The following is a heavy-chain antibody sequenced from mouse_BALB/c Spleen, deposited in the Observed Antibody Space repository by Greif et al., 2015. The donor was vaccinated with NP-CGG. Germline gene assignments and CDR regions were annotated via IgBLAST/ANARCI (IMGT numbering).Heavy chain of an antibody. CDR3: ARGGYGDYDPFDY. CDR2: IDPSDSET. Sequence: VKLMESGAELVRPGASVKLPCKASGYTFTSYWMNWVKQRPGQGLEWIGMIDPSDSETHYNQMFKDKATLTVDKSSSTAYMQLSSLTSEDSAVYYCARGGYGDYDPFDYWGQGTTLTVSS. CDR1: GYTFTSYW. V-gene: IGHV1-61*01. D-gene: IGHD2-4*01. J-gene: IGHJ2*01.